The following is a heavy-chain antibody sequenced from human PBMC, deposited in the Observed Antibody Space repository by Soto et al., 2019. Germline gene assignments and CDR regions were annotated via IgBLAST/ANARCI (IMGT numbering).Heavy chain of an antibody. J-gene: IGHJ4*02. CDR3: ARGPYYYDSSGYYFDY. CDR2: IYYSGST. D-gene: IGHD3-22*01. Sequence: ETLSLTCTVSGGSISSYYWSWIRQPPGKGLEWIGYIYYSGSTNYNPSLKSRVTISVDTSKNQFSLKLSSVTAADTAVYYCARGPYYYDSSGYYFDYWGQGTLVTVSS. V-gene: IGHV4-59*01. CDR1: GGSISSYY.